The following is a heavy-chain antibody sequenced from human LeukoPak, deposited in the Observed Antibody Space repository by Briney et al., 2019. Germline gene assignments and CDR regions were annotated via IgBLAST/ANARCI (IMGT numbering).Heavy chain of an antibody. J-gene: IGHJ4*02. CDR1: GFTFSSYG. Sequence: GGSLRLSCAASGFTFSSYGMHWVRQTPGKGLEWVAVIWYDGSNKYYADSVKGRFTISRDNSKNTLYLQMNSPRAEDTTMYYCARVPHRGVATIINFDYWGQGTLVTVSS. D-gene: IGHD5-12*01. CDR2: IWYDGSNK. V-gene: IGHV3-33*01. CDR3: ARVPHRGVATIINFDY.